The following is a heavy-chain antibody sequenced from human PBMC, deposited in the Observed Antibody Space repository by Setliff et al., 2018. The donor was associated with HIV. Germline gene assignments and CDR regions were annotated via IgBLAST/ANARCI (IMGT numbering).Heavy chain of an antibody. CDR3: ARPNYDSSGYYEFDY. CDR2: IIAANGNT. D-gene: IGHD3-22*01. Sequence: ASVKVSCKASGYTFSTYPIHWVRQAPGQRLEWMGWIIAANGNTRYSQKFQGRVTMTRDTSTSTVYMELSSLRSEDTAVYYCARPNYDSSGYYEFDYWGQGTLVTVSS. V-gene: IGHV1-3*01. CDR1: GYTFSTYP. J-gene: IGHJ4*02.